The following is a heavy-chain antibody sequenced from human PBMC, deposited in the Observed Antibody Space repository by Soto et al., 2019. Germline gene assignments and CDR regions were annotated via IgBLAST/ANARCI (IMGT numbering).Heavy chain of an antibody. CDR1: GFTFSSYA. J-gene: IGHJ2*01. CDR2: VSSSGGST. CDR3: AKRTSSNWYFDL. V-gene: IGHV3-23*01. D-gene: IGHD3-3*02. Sequence: GGALRLSCEASGFTFSSYAMSWVPESPGKGLEWVSSVSSSGGSTYYADSVKGRFTISRDNSKNTLYLQVNSLRAEDTAVYYCAKRTSSNWYFDLWGRGALLTVSS.